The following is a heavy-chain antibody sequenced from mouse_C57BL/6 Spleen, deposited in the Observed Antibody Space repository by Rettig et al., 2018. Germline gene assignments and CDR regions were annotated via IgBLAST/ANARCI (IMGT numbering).Heavy chain of an antibody. J-gene: IGHJ4*01. CDR3: ARGVSPYAMDY. V-gene: IGHV5-17*01. Sequence: GMHWVRQAPEQGLEWVAYISSGSSTIYYADTVKGRFTISRANAKNTLFLQMTSLRSEDTAMYYCARGVSPYAMDYWGQGTSVTVSS. CDR1: G. CDR2: ISSGSSTI.